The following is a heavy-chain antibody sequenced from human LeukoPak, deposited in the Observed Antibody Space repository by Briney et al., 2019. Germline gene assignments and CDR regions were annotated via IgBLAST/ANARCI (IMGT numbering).Heavy chain of an antibody. V-gene: IGHV1-2*02. D-gene: IGHD3-16*02. Sequence: GASVKVSCKASGYTFTGYYMHWVRQATGQGLEWMGWINPNSGVTYYAQKFQGRVSMTRDTSISTAYMEVSRLRSDDSALYYCARLSTPNLYYFDYWGQGTLVTVSS. CDR2: INPNSGVT. J-gene: IGHJ4*02. CDR3: ARLSTPNLYYFDY. CDR1: GYTFTGYY.